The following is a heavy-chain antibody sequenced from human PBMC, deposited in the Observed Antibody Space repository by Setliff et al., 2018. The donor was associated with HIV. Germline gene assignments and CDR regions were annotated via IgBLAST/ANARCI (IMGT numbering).Heavy chain of an antibody. V-gene: IGHV4-39*02. D-gene: IGHD3-10*01. CDR3: ARAGIKEDAFDI. CDR1: GGSVSNTTYY. CDR2: IYYTGST. Sequence: SETLSLTCTVSGGSVSNTTYYWGWIRQPPGKGLEWIGNIYYTGSTYYNPSLKSRVTVSVDTSKNQFSLKLTSVTVADTAVFYCARAGIKEDAFDIWGQGTMVTVTS. J-gene: IGHJ3*02.